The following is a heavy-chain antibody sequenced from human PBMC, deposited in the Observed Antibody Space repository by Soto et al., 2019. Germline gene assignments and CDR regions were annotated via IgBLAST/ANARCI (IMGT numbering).Heavy chain of an antibody. CDR1: GASISIGGYF. D-gene: IGHD3-10*01. CDR2: IYYNGST. J-gene: IGHJ6*02. CDR3: ATDEYFGSEIDFYYYAMDV. V-gene: IGHV4-31*03. Sequence: PSETLSLTCTVSGASISIGGYFWSWIRQHPGKGLEWIGHIYYNGSTYYNPPLKSRLTISVDTSKNEFSLRLTSVTAADTAVYFCATDEYFGSEIDFYYYAMDVWGQGTTVTVSS.